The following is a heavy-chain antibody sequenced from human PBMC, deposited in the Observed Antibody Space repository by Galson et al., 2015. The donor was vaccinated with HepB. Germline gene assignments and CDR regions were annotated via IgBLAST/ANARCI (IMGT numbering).Heavy chain of an antibody. D-gene: IGHD4-17*01. CDR2: IYSGGST. V-gene: IGHV3-53*01. J-gene: IGHJ6*03. CDR1: GFTVSSNY. Sequence: SLRLSCAASGFTVSSNYMSWVRQAPGKGLEWVSVIYSGGSTYYADSVKGRFTISRDNSKNTLYLQMNSLRAEDTAVYYCARVLAGDYNYYYYMDVWGKGTTVTVSS. CDR3: ARVLAGDYNYYYYMDV.